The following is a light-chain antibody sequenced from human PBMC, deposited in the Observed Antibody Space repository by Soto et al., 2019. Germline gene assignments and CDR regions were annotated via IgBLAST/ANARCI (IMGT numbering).Light chain of an antibody. CDR2: SYD. CDR1: SSNIGGNT. CDR3: AAWDASLNGYV. V-gene: IGLV1-44*01. J-gene: IGLJ1*01. Sequence: QSVLTQPPSASGTPGQRVTISCSTSSSNIGGNTVNWYQQVPGTAPKLLIYSYDQRPSGVPDRFSGSKSGTSASLAISGLQSEDEADYYCAAWDASLNGYVFGTGTTSPS.